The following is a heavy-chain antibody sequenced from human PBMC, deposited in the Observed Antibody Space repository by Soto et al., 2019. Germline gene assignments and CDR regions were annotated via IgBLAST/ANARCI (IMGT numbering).Heavy chain of an antibody. CDR2: INHGGST. V-gene: IGHV4-34*01. D-gene: IGHD3-3*01. CDR1: GVSFSGYY. CDR3: ARLRVFWSDFRSAWFDP. Sequence: SETLSLTCAVSGVSFSGYYWSWIRQPPGQALEWIGEINHGGSTNYNPSLESRVSISVDTSKSQFSLRLSSVTAADTAVYYCARLRVFWSDFRSAWFDPWGQGTLVTV. J-gene: IGHJ5*02.